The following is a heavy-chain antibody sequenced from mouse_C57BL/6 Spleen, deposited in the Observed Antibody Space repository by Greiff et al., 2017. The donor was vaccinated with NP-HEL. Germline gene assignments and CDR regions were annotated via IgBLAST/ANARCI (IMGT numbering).Heavy chain of an antibody. D-gene: IGHD1-1*01. V-gene: IGHV1-39*01. CDR3: ARGSSYEYYAMDY. CDR2: INPNYGTT. CDR1: GYSFTDCH. Sequence: EVQLVESGPELVKPGASVKISCKASGYSFTDCHMNWVQQSNGKSLEWIGVINPNYGTTSYNQKFKGKATLTVDQSSSTAYRQLNSLTSEDSAVYYCARGSSYEYYAMDYWGQGTSVTVSS. J-gene: IGHJ4*01.